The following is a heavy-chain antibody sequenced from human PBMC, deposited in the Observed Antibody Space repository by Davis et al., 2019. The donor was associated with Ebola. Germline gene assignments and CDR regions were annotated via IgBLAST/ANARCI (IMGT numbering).Heavy chain of an antibody. Sequence: GESLKISCAASGFTFSNAWMNWIRQAPGKGLEWVGRIKSKGDSGATDYAAPVKGRFTISRDDSKNMVYLQMNDLKTEDTAVYYCSTDALYSGSYFDYWGQGTLVTVSS. D-gene: IGHD1-26*01. CDR1: GFTFSNAW. CDR2: IKSKGDSGAT. J-gene: IGHJ4*02. CDR3: STDALYSGSYFDY. V-gene: IGHV3-15*07.